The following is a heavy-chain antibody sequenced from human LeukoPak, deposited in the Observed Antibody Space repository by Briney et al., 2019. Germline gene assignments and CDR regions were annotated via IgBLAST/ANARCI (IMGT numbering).Heavy chain of an antibody. CDR3: ATYTHWVAGDV. Sequence: GGSLRLSCAASGVTFSDSWMSWVRQAPGKGLEWVANMNQDGSEKDYVDYVKGRFTISRDNARNSLYLQMGSLRAEDTAVYYCATYTHWVAGDVWGQGTTVTVSS. V-gene: IGHV3-7*01. J-gene: IGHJ6*02. D-gene: IGHD3-16*01. CDR1: GVTFSDSW. CDR2: MNQDGSEK.